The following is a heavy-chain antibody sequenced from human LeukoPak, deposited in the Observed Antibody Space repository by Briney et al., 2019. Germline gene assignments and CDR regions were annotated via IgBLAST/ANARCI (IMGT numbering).Heavy chain of an antibody. J-gene: IGHJ4*02. CDR3: ARESHYDYVWGSYRYKGYFDY. CDR2: IVPIFGTA. Sequence: ASVKVSCKASGGTFSSYAISWVRQAPGQGLEWMGGIVPIFGTANYAQKFQGRVTITADESTSTAYMELSSLRSEDTAVYYCARESHYDYVWGSYRYKGYFDYWGQGTLVTVSS. CDR1: GGTFSSYA. V-gene: IGHV1-69*13. D-gene: IGHD3-16*02.